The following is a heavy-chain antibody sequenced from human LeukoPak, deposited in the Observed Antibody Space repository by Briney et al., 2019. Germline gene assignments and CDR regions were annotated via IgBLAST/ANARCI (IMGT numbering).Heavy chain of an antibody. J-gene: IGHJ3*02. CDR2: ISSSSSYI. CDR1: GFTFSSYN. CDR3: ARIRDGYNDAYDI. V-gene: IGHV3-21*01. Sequence: PGGSLRLSCAASGFTFSSYNMNWVRQAPGKGLEWVSSISSSSSYIYYADSVKGRFTISRDNAKNSLYLQMNSLGAEDTAVYYCARIRDGYNDAYDIWGQGTMVTVSS. D-gene: IGHD5-24*01.